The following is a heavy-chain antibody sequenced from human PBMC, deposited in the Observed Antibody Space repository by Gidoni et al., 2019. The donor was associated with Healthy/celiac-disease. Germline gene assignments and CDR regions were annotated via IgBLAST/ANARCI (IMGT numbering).Heavy chain of an antibody. J-gene: IGHJ4*02. Sequence: QVQLVQSGAEVKKPGASVKVSCKASGYTFTSYAMHWVRQAPGQRLEWMGWINAGNGNTKYSQKFQGRVTITRDTSASTAYMELSSLRSEDTAVYYCARVSPGRSSTSCYDYWGQGTLVTVSS. CDR3: ARVSPGRSSTSCYDY. CDR1: GYTFTSYA. CDR2: INAGNGNT. V-gene: IGHV1-3*01. D-gene: IGHD2-2*01.